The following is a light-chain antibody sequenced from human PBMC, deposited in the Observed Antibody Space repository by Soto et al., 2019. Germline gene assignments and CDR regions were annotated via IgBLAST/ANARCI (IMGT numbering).Light chain of an antibody. CDR2: GAA. Sequence: ELVITQCPATRYLSPGERATLSCRASQTVSSNLAWYQQKPGQAPRLLIYGAATRATGIPARFSGSGSGTEFSLTIRSLQSEDFAVYFCQQYNDWWTFGQGTKVDIK. J-gene: IGKJ1*01. V-gene: IGKV3-15*01. CDR3: QQYNDWWT. CDR1: QTVSSN.